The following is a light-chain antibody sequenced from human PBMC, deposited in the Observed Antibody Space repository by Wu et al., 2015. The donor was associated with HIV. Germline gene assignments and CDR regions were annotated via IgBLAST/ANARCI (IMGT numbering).Light chain of an antibody. J-gene: IGKJ1*01. CDR3: QQYGLSPQT. CDR2: GTS. V-gene: IGKV3-20*01. Sequence: EIVLTQSPGTLSLSARERATLSCRASQNVNRNYLAWYQQKPGQAPRLLIYGTSSRATGIPDRFSGGGSGTDFTLTINRLEPEDFAVYYCQQYGLSPQTFGQGTKVEIK. CDR1: QNVNRNY.